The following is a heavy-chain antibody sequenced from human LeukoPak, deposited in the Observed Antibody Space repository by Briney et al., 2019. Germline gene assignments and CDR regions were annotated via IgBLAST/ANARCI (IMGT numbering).Heavy chain of an antibody. V-gene: IGHV1-18*01. Sequence: ASVKVSCKASGYTFTNYGITWVRQAPGQGIEWMGWISAYNGNTNYAQNLQGRVTMTTDTSTSTAYMELRSLRSDDTAVYYCARVDIVVAVGTEGQPYFDYWGQGTQVTVSS. CDR2: ISAYNGNT. D-gene: IGHD2-15*01. CDR1: GYTFTNYG. J-gene: IGHJ4*02. CDR3: ARVDIVVAVGTEGQPYFDY.